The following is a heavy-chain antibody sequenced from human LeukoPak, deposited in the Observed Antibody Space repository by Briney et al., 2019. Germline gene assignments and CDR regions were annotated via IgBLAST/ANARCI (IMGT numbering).Heavy chain of an antibody. Sequence: GGSLRLSCAASGFSFRSYFRYWVRQAPGKGLVWVSRIKTDGSETDYADSVKGRFTISRDNAKNTLYMQMNSLREEDTAVYYCVAYNWNYPDYWGQGTLVTVAS. D-gene: IGHD1-7*01. CDR1: GFSFRSYF. J-gene: IGHJ4*02. V-gene: IGHV3-74*01. CDR3: VAYNWNYPDY. CDR2: IKTDGSET.